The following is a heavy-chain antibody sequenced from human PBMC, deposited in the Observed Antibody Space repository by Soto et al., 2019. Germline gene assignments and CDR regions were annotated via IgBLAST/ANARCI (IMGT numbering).Heavy chain of an antibody. CDR1: GITFSTYS. Sequence: GGSLRLSCAASGITFSTYSMNWVRQAPGKGLEWVSSISSSSTYIYYADSVKGRFTISRDNAKNSLYLQMNSLRAEDTAVYYCATTGWELELGRDSWFDPWGQGTLVTVSS. J-gene: IGHJ5*02. CDR2: ISSSSTYI. V-gene: IGHV3-21*01. CDR3: ATTGWELELGRDSWFDP. D-gene: IGHD1-7*01.